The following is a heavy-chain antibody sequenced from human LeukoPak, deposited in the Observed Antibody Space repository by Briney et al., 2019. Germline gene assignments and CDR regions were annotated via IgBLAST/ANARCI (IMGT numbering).Heavy chain of an antibody. V-gene: IGHV3-11*04. J-gene: IGHJ4*02. Sequence: LSLTCTVSGGSISSYYWSWIRQAPGKGLEWVSYISSSGSTIYYADSVKGRFTISRDNAKNSLYLQMNSLRAEDTAVYYCASTVTSRNFDYWGQGTLVTVSS. D-gene: IGHD4-11*01. CDR1: GGSISSYY. CDR3: ASTVTSRNFDY. CDR2: ISSSGSTI.